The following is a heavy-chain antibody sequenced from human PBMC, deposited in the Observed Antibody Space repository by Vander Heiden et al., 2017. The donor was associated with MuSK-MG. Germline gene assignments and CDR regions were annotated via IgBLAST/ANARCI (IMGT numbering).Heavy chain of an antibody. Sequence: EVQLVESGGGLVQPGGSLRLSCAASGFTFSSYWMSWVRQAPGKGLEWVANIKQDGSEKYYVDSVKGRFTISRDNAKNSLYLQMNSLRAEDTAVYYCARDVGGWYPDDLGVPYYYYYGMDVWGQGTTVTVSS. J-gene: IGHJ6*02. CDR3: ARDVGGWYPDDLGVPYYYYYGMDV. V-gene: IGHV3-7*04. CDR2: IKQDGSEK. D-gene: IGHD6-19*01. CDR1: GFTFSSYW.